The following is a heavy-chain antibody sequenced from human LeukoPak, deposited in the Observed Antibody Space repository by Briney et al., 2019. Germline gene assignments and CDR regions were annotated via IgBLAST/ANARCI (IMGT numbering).Heavy chain of an antibody. J-gene: IGHJ4*02. CDR3: ARGQDYYDSSGYYYALDF. CDR2: ISSSTTYI. Sequence: GGSLRLSCAASGFXFSSYTMNWVRQAPGKGLEWVSSISSSTTYIYYADSVKGRFTISRDNAKNSLYLQLNSLRAEDTAVYYCARGQDYYDSSGYYYALDFWGQGTLVTVSS. V-gene: IGHV3-21*01. D-gene: IGHD3-22*01. CDR1: GFXFSSYT.